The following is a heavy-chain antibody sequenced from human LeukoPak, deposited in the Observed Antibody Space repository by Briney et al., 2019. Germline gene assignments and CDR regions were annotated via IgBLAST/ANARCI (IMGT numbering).Heavy chain of an antibody. CDR2: IYYSGST. CDR3: ARSLTDGPPGPYYYYYGMDV. J-gene: IGHJ6*02. CDR1: GGSISSSSYY. Sequence: YPSETLSLTCTVSGGSISSSSYYWGWIRQPPGKGLEWIGSIYYSGSTYYNPSLKSRVTISVDTSKNQFSLKLSSVTAADTAVYYCARSLTDGPPGPYYYYYGMDVWGQGTTVTVSS. V-gene: IGHV4-39*01.